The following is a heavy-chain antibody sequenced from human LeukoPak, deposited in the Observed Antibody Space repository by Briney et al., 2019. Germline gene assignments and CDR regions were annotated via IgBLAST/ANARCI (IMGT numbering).Heavy chain of an antibody. Sequence: GGSLRLSCAASGFSFSSYGMHWVRQAPGKGLEWVAVISYDGSNKYYADSVKGRFTISRDNSKNTLYLQMNSLRAEETAVYYCAKVMALDTAMVFPDYWGQGTLVTVSS. V-gene: IGHV3-30*18. CDR2: ISYDGSNK. CDR3: AKVMALDTAMVFPDY. J-gene: IGHJ4*02. D-gene: IGHD5-18*01. CDR1: GFSFSSYG.